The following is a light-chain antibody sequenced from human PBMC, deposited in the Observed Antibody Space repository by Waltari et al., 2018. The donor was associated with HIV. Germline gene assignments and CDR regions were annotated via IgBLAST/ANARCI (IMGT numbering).Light chain of an antibody. CDR2: TAT. CDR1: PNIKNY. V-gene: IGKV1-39*01. CDR3: QQSYSSPT. J-gene: IGKJ3*01. Sequence: DIQMSQSPSSLSASIGDRVTIACRTSPNIKNYVNWNQQKPGQGPKILIYTATTLQSGVSSRFNSSGSGTDFTLTITDLQPEDFAIYFCQQSYSSPTFGPGTTVDVK.